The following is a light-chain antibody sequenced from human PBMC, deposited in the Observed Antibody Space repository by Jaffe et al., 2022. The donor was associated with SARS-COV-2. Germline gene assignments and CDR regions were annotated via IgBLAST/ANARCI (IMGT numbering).Light chain of an antibody. Sequence: QSVLTQPPSVSAAPGQKVTISCSESSSNIGNNYVSWYQQLPGTAPKLLIYDNYKRPSGIPDRFSGSKSGTSATLGITGLQTGDEADYYCGTWDSRLSVVVFGGGTKLTVL. V-gene: IGLV1-51*01. CDR2: DNY. J-gene: IGLJ2*01. CDR3: GTWDSRLSVVV. CDR1: SSNIGNNY.